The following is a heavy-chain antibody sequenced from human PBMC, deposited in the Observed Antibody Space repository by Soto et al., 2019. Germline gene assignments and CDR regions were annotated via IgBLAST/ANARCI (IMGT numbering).Heavy chain of an antibody. Sequence: GASVKVSCKASGYTFTSYAMHWVRQAPGQRLEWMGWINAGNGNTKYSQKFQGRVTITTDTSASTAYMELSSLRSEDTAVYYCARDTLHLGELSSKANYYYMDVWGKGTTVTSP. J-gene: IGHJ6*03. D-gene: IGHD3-16*02. CDR1: GYTFTSYA. V-gene: IGHV1-3*01. CDR2: INAGNGNT. CDR3: ARDTLHLGELSSKANYYYMDV.